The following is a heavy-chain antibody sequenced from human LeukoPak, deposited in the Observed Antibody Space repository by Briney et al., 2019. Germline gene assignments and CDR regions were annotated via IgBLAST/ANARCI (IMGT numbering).Heavy chain of an antibody. J-gene: IGHJ5*02. CDR2: ISANSGDT. Sequence: ASVKVSCKASGYPFTTYGFIWVRPAPGLGLEWMGWISANSGDTKYGQSFQGRVTMTTDTTTETAYMELRSLRFDDTAIYYCARTVGDRADPWGQGSLVTVSS. D-gene: IGHD2-21*01. V-gene: IGHV1-18*01. CDR1: GYPFTTYG. CDR3: ARTVGDRADP.